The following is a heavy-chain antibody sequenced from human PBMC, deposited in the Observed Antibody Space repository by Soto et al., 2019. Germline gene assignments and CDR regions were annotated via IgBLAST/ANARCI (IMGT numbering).Heavy chain of an antibody. Sequence: HPGGSLRLSCAASGFTFSSYGMHWVRQAPGEGLEWVAVISYDGSNKYYADSVKGRFTISRDNSKNTLYLQMNSLRAEDTAVYYCAKVPEATVTSYYFDYWGQGTLVTVSS. CDR1: GFTFSSYG. V-gene: IGHV3-30*18. CDR2: ISYDGSNK. J-gene: IGHJ4*02. D-gene: IGHD4-17*01. CDR3: AKVPEATVTSYYFDY.